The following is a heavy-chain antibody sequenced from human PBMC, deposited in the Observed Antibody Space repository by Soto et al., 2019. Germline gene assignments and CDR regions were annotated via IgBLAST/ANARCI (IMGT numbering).Heavy chain of an antibody. Sequence: PGGSLRLSCAASGFTFSSYAMHWVRQAPGKGLEWVAVISYDGSNKYYADSVKGRFTICRDNSKNTLYLQMNSLRAEDTAVYYCARDTSIGTAFVYYYYYAMDVWGQGTTVTVSS. V-gene: IGHV3-30-3*01. CDR1: GFTFSSYA. J-gene: IGHJ6*02. D-gene: IGHD1-1*01. CDR3: ARDTSIGTAFVYYYYYAMDV. CDR2: ISYDGSNK.